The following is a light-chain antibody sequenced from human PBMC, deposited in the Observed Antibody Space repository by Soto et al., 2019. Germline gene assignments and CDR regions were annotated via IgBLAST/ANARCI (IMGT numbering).Light chain of an antibody. J-gene: IGKJ4*01. CDR3: LQRESYPST. CDR1: QGINTF. CDR2: AAS. Sequence: IQLTQSPSSLSASVGDRVTITCRASQGINTFLAWYQQKPGKAPKLLIYAASTLQSGVPSRFSGSGSATDVTLTISSLKPVDFATYSCLQRESYPSTFGGGTKVDIK. V-gene: IGKV1-9*01.